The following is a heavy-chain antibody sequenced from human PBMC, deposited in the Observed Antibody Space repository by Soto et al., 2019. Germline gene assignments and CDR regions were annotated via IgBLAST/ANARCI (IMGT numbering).Heavy chain of an antibody. D-gene: IGHD3-22*01. Sequence: GGSLRLSCAPSGFTFSSYAMSCVRQAPGKGLEWVSCIRGSGGRTYYADSVKGRFSISRDKSKNTLYLQMTSLRAEDTAVYYCPKVWYSYTSSGYSVIDYWGQGTLVSVSS. J-gene: IGHJ4*02. V-gene: IGHV3-23*01. CDR3: PKVWYSYTSSGYSVIDY. CDR1: GFTFSSYA. CDR2: IRGSGGRT.